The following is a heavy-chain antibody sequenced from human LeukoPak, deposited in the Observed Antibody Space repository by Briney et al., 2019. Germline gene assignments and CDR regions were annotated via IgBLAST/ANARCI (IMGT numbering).Heavy chain of an antibody. CDR3: ARGYSSGRSAVDY. D-gene: IGHD6-19*01. Sequence: PGGSLRLSCAGSGFTFSSYSMNWVRQAPGKGLEWVSYISSSSSTIYYADSVKGRFTISRDNAQNSLYLQMNSLRAEDTAVYYCARGYSSGRSAVDYWGQGTLVTVSS. CDR1: GFTFSSYS. J-gene: IGHJ4*02. CDR2: ISSSSSTI. V-gene: IGHV3-48*04.